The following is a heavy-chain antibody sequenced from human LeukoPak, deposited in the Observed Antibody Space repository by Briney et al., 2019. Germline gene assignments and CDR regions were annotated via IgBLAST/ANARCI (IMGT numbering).Heavy chain of an antibody. CDR2: IIHDGSEE. V-gene: IGHV3-7*01. J-gene: IGHJ4*02. CDR1: GLSISGQW. D-gene: IGHD3-16*02. Sequence: GGSLRLSCVASGLSISGQWMNWVRQAPGQGLEWVANIIHDGSEEYYVDSVKGRFTVSRDDGRNSVSLQMNSVRAEDTAVYYCGYTNNFYHWGQGTLVVVSS. CDR3: GYTNNFYH.